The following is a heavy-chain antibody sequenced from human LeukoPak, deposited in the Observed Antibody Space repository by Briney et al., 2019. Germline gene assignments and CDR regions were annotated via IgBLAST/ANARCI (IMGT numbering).Heavy chain of an antibody. CDR3: AKDRSIGTYYTFDH. CDR2: ISASGVMT. CDR1: GFTFTNYA. V-gene: IGHV3-23*01. J-gene: IGHJ4*02. Sequence: GGSLRLSCAASGFTFTNYAMTWVRQAPGKGLEGVSSISASGVMTYYADSVKGRFTVSRDNYKNSLYLQMSSLTAADTAVYYCAKDRSIGTYYTFDHWGQGTLVTVSS. D-gene: IGHD1-26*01.